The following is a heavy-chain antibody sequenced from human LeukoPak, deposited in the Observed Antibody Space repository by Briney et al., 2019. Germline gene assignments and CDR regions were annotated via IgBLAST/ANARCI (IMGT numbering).Heavy chain of an antibody. CDR1: GFTFSSYW. Sequence: AGGSLRLSCAASGFTFSSYWMSWVRQAPGKGLEWVANIKQDGSEKYYVDSVKGRFTISRDNAKNSLYLQMNSLRAEDTAVYYCARSVSRIAVAGYYFDYWGQGTLVTVSS. D-gene: IGHD6-19*01. V-gene: IGHV3-7*01. J-gene: IGHJ4*02. CDR2: IKQDGSEK. CDR3: ARSVSRIAVAGYYFDY.